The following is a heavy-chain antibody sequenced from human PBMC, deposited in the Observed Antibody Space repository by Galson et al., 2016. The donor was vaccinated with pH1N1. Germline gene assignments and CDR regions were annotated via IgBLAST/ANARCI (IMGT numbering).Heavy chain of an antibody. D-gene: IGHD1-26*01. Sequence: ETLSLTCTVSGYSIRSGSYWGWVRQSPGKGLEWIASIYHSGSTYSNVALKSRLSISVDTARNKFSLELGSVTAADTAFYYCARISDGGNGEGEPYYFDLWGQGTLVTVSS. CDR3: ARISDGGNGEGEPYYFDL. V-gene: IGHV4-38-2*02. CDR2: IYHSGST. J-gene: IGHJ4*02. CDR1: GYSIRSGSY.